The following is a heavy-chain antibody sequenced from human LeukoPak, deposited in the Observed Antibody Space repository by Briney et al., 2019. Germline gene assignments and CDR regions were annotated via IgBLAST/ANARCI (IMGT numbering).Heavy chain of an antibody. J-gene: IGHJ6*04. Sequence: ASVKVSCKASGYTFTSYAMHWVRQAPGQRLEWMGWINAGNGNTKYSQKFQGRVTITRDTSASTAYMELSSLRSEDTAVYYCASGILTGYPKYYYYGMDVWGKGTTVTFSS. V-gene: IGHV1-3*01. CDR1: GYTFTSYA. CDR2: INAGNGNT. CDR3: ASGILTGYPKYYYYGMDV. D-gene: IGHD3-9*01.